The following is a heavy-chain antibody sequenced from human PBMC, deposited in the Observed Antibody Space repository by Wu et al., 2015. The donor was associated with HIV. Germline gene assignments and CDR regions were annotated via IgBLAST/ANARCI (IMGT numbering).Heavy chain of an antibody. CDR3: ARDYYDVLTTYSHYFFDL. D-gene: IGHD3-9*01. CDR1: GYIFTIYY. CDR2: INPNSGGT. V-gene: IGHV1-2*02. J-gene: IGHJ4*02. Sequence: QVQLVQSGAEVKKPGASVKVSCKTSGYIFTIYYMHWLRQAPGQGLEWMGWINPNSGGTNFAQKFQDRVTLTRDTSISTAYMEMSGLRSDDTAVFFCARDYYDVLTTYSHYFFDLWGQGTLVTVSS.